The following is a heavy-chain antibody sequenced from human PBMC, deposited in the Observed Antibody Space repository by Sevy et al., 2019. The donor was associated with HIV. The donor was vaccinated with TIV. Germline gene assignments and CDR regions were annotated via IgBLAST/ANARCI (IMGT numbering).Heavy chain of an antibody. CDR1: GFGFSTYG. Sequence: GGSLRLSCAASGFGFSTYGMHWVRQVPGKGLEWVAFIRHDGGNRYYVDSVKGQFTISRDNSKNTLYLQMNSLRPEDTAIYYCAKDPRVTISGTTNYYYYMDVWGKGTTVTVSS. CDR3: AKDPRVTISGTTNYYYYMDV. D-gene: IGHD1-7*01. V-gene: IGHV3-30*02. J-gene: IGHJ6*03. CDR2: IRHDGGNR.